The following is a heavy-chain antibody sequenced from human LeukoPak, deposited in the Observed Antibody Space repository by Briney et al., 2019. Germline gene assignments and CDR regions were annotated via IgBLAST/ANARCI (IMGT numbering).Heavy chain of an antibody. CDR1: GYTFSGYG. V-gene: IGHV1-18*01. CDR3: ARDQRNSGSYRFEY. CDR2: ITGNNGNT. Sequence: ASVKVSCKTSGYTFSGYGVSWVRQAPGQGLEWMGWITGNNGNTNYAPSLQGRVTMTTDTSTNTAYMELTSLKSDDTAVYYCARDQRNSGSYRFEYWGQGTLVTVSS. J-gene: IGHJ4*02. D-gene: IGHD1-26*01.